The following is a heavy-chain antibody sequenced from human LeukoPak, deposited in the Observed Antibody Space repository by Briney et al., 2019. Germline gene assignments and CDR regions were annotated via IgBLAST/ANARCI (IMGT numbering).Heavy chain of an antibody. CDR2: IDSGSNNI. V-gene: IGHV3-48*01. Sequence: GGSLRLSCAASGFTFSTYSMNWVRQAPGKGLEWVSGIDSGSNNIHYADSVKGRFTISRDDAKNSLYLQMDSLKAEDTAVYYCERESFAARWDWGQGTLVTVSS. CDR3: ERESFAARWD. J-gene: IGHJ4*02. D-gene: IGHD6-6*01. CDR1: GFTFSTYS.